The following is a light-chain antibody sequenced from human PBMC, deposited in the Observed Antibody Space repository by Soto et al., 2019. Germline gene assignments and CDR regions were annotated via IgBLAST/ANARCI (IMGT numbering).Light chain of an antibody. J-gene: IGKJ4*01. Sequence: EIVMTQSPATLSLSPGERATLFCRASQSVSSYVAWYQQKPGQAPRLLIYGPSTRATGIPGRFSGSASGTEFTLTVSSLQSEDFAVYYCQQYYNWPLTFGGGTKVDI. CDR1: QSVSSY. CDR3: QQYYNWPLT. V-gene: IGKV3-15*01. CDR2: GPS.